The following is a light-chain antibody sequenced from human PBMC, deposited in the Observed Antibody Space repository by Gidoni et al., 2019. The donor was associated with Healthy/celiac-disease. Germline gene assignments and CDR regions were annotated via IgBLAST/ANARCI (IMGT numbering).Light chain of an antibody. J-gene: IGKJ1*01. Sequence: DIQMTQSPSTLSASVGDRVTITCRASQSISSWLAWYQQKPGKAPKLLIYKASSLESGVPSRFSASGSGTEFTLTISSLQPDDFATYYCQQYNSYSRTFXQXTKVXIK. CDR3: QQYNSYSRT. V-gene: IGKV1-5*03. CDR1: QSISSW. CDR2: KAS.